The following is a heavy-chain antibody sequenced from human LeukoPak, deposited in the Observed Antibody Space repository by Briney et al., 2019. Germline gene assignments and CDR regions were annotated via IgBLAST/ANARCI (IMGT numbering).Heavy chain of an antibody. D-gene: IGHD1-1*01. CDR3: SRPNWNDLHFDY. V-gene: IGHV4-59*12. CDR2: IYYSGST. CDR1: GGSISSYY. Sequence: SETLSLNCTVSGGSISSYYWSWIRQPPGKGLEWIGYIYYSGSTNYNPSLKSRVTISVDTSKNQFSLRLSSVTAADTAVYYCSRPNWNDLHFDYWGQGTLVTVSS. J-gene: IGHJ4*02.